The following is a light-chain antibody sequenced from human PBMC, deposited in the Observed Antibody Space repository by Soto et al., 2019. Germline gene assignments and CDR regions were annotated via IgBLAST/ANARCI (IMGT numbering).Light chain of an antibody. CDR1: QSLLHRNGYNY. CDR3: MQALQTTRS. J-gene: IGKJ4*01. Sequence: DIVLTQSPLSLPVTPGEPASISCRSSQSLLHRNGYNYLDWYLQKPGQSPQLLIYLGSNRASGVPERFSGSGSGKDFTLKISRVEAGDVGIFYCMQALQTTRSFGGGTKEELK. CDR2: LGS. V-gene: IGKV2-28*01.